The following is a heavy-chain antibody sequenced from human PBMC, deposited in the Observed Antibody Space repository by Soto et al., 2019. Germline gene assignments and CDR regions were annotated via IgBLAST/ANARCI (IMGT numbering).Heavy chain of an antibody. CDR1: GFTFSLYS. J-gene: IGHJ4*02. D-gene: IGHD3-22*01. V-gene: IGHV3-21*01. Sequence: KSGGSLRLSCAASGFTFSLYSMIWVRQAPGKGLEWVASITSSSSYIYYEDSLKGRFTISRDNAKNSLFLQLDSLRAGDTAVYFCVRARSTDSRPDYWGQGTLVTVSS. CDR3: VRARSTDSRPDY. CDR2: ITSSSSYI.